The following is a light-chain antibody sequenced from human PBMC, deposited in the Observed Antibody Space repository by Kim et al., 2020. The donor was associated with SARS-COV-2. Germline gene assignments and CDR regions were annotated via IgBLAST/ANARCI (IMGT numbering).Light chain of an antibody. J-gene: IGLJ3*02. Sequence: QSVLTQPPSASGTPGQRVTISCSGSSSNIGARSVSWYQQLPGTAPKLLTYYSNERPSGVPDRFSGSKSGTSASLAITGLQSEDEADYYCAAWDDSLNGWVFGGGTKLTVL. CDR1: SSNIGARS. CDR2: YSN. CDR3: AAWDDSLNGWV. V-gene: IGLV1-44*01.